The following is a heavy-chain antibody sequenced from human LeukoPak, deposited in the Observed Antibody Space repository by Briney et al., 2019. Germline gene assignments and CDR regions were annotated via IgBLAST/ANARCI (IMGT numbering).Heavy chain of an antibody. CDR1: GFTFSSYA. V-gene: IGHV3-23*01. CDR2: ISGSGGST. Sequence: GGSLRLSCAASGFTFSSYAMSWVRQAPGKGLEWVSAISGSGGSTYYADSVKGRFTISRDNSKNTLYLQMNSLRAEDAAVYYCAKIVFPSVASRLDAFDIWGQGTLVTVSS. CDR3: AKIVFPSVASRLDAFDI. D-gene: IGHD6-19*01. J-gene: IGHJ4*02.